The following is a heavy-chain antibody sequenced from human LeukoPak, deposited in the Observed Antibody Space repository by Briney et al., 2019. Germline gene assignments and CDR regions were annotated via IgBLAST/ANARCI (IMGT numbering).Heavy chain of an antibody. CDR1: GGFISGASNF. D-gene: IGHD3-3*01. J-gene: IGHJ5*02. CDR3: ARSRESFGVIIPSWFDP. CDR2: IYTSGNT. Sequence: SQTLSLTCSVSGGFISGASNFWSWIRQPAGTNLEWIGRIYTSGNTNYNPSFESRVTISMDTSTNQVFLKLRSVTAADTAVYYCARSRESFGVIIPSWFDPWGQGTLVTVSS. V-gene: IGHV4-61*02.